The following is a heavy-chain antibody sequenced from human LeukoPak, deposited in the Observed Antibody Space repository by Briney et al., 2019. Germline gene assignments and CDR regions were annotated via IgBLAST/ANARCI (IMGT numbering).Heavy chain of an antibody. J-gene: IGHJ6*02. CDR2: IYYSGST. CDR1: GGSISSSSYY. Sequence: SETLSLTCTVSGGSISSSSYYWGWIRQPPGKGLEWIGSIYYSGSTYYNPSLKSRVTISVDTSKNQFSLKLSSVTAADTAVYYCAITSSGSRYYYGMDVWGQGTTVTVSS. CDR3: AITSSGSRYYYGMDV. D-gene: IGHD3-22*01. V-gene: IGHV4-39*01.